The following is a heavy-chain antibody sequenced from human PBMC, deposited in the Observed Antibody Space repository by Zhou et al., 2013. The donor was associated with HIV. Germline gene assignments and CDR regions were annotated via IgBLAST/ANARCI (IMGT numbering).Heavy chain of an antibody. CDR2: ITPFNGKT. CDR1: GYTFTYRY. V-gene: IGHV1-45*02. J-gene: IGHJ5*02. Sequence: QVQLVQSGAEVKKTGSSVRVSCTASGYTFTYRYLHWVRQAPGQALEWMGWITPFNGKTDYAQKFQDRVTMTRDRSMSTAYMELSRLRSDDTAVYYCARDRTDYYDSSAYYPNWFDPWGQGPWSPSPQ. CDR3: ARDRTDYYDSSAYYPNWFDP. D-gene: IGHD3-22*01.